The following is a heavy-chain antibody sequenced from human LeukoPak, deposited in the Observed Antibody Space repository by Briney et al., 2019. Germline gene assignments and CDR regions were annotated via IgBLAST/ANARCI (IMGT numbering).Heavy chain of an antibody. CDR1: GGTVISYA. Sequence: SVKVSCKASGGTVISYAIIWVRQAPGQGLEWMGGSIPIFCTANYAQKFEGRVTITADESTSTAYMELSRLRSDDKAVYYCARGRTLSAWRSWFDPWGQGTLVTVSS. CDR2: SIPIFCTA. V-gene: IGHV1-69*13. D-gene: IGHD1-14*01. CDR3: ARGRTLSAWRSWFDP. J-gene: IGHJ5*02.